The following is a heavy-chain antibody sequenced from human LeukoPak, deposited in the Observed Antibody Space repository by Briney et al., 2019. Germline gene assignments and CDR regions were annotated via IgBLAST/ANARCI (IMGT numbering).Heavy chain of an antibody. CDR2: ISYDGSNK. V-gene: IGHV3-30-3*01. J-gene: IGHJ4*02. CDR3: ARDGPTYYYDSSGFS. Sequence: GGSLRLSCAASGFTFSSYAMHWVRQAPGKGLEWVAVISYDGSNKYYADSVKGRFTISRDNSKNTLYLQMNSLRAEDTAVYYCARDGPTYYYDSSGFSWGQGTPVTVSS. D-gene: IGHD3-22*01. CDR1: GFTFSSYA.